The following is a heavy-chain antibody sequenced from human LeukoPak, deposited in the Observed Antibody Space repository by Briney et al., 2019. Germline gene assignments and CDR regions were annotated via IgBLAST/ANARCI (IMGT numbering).Heavy chain of an antibody. CDR1: GFTFSTYS. D-gene: IGHD3-10*01. CDR2: VGSRGRSI. J-gene: IGHJ3*01. Sequence: AGGSLRLSCAASGFTFSTYSMNWVPQAPGRGQEWVSYVGSRGRSIYYADSVKGRSISSRDNSKNSLYLQMNSLRVEDTAVYYCAREAGTAFDLWGQGTTVTVSS. V-gene: IGHV3-48*04. CDR3: AREAGTAFDL.